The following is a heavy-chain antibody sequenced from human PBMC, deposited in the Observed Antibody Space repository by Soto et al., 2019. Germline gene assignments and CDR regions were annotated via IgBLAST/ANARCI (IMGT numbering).Heavy chain of an antibody. V-gene: IGHV1-46*01. D-gene: IGHD2-15*01. CDR1: GSIFTAYS. Sequence: ASVKLSCKTSGSIFTAYSMHWVRQDPDKLLEWMGVVNPSGGSTNYAQKFQGRITMTRDTSTSTVYMDLSSLTSEDTAVYYCAREENCSDGICYSEYFQRWGQGTLVTVSS. CDR3: AREENCSDGICYSEYFQR. CDR2: VNPSGGST. J-gene: IGHJ1*01.